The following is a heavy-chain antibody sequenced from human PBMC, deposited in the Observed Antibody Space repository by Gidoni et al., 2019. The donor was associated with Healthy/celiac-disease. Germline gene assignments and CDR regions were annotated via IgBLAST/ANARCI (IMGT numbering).Heavy chain of an antibody. CDR2: ISSSSSTI. Sequence: EVQLVESGGGLVQPGGSLRLSCAASGFTFSSYSMNWVRQAPGKGLEWVSYISSSSSTIYYADSVKGRFTISRDNAKNSLYLQMNSLRAEDTAVYYCARDGVIAAAGIGDFDYWGQGTLVTVSS. CDR3: ARDGVIAAAGIGDFDY. D-gene: IGHD6-13*01. J-gene: IGHJ4*02. V-gene: IGHV3-48*01. CDR1: GFTFSSYS.